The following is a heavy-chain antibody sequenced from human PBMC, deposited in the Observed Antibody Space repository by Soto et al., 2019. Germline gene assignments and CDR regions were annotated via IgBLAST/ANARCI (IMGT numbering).Heavy chain of an antibody. D-gene: IGHD6-19*01. J-gene: IGHJ3*01. CDR3: ARDGGVAVAVDAFDL. V-gene: IGHV3-20*04. CDR1: GFRFDDFG. Sequence: EVELVESGGGVVRPGGSLRLSCAASGFRFDDFGMSWVRQAPGKGLEWVSGITWNSGSTGYADSVKGRFRISRDNAKNSLYLQMDSLRAEDPAFYYCARDGGVAVAVDAFDLWGQGTMVTVSS. CDR2: ITWNSGST.